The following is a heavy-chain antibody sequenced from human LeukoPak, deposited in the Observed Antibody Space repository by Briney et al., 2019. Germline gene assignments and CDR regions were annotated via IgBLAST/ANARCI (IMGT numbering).Heavy chain of an antibody. D-gene: IGHD3-10*01. CDR1: GGSFSGYY. V-gene: IGHV4-34*01. Sequence: SETLSLTCAVYGGSFSGYYWSWIRQPPGKGLEWIGGINHSGSTNYNPSLKSRVTISVDTSKNQFSLKLSSVTAADTGVYYCARDPSRVRITMVRGARAAFDIWGQGTMVTVSS. J-gene: IGHJ3*02. CDR3: ARDPSRVRITMVRGARAAFDI. CDR2: INHSGST.